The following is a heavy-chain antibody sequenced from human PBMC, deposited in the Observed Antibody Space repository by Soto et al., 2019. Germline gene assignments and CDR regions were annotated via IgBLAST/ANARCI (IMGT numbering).Heavy chain of an antibody. CDR3: ARDHRWAFDY. CDR1: GFTFDSYA. D-gene: IGHD3-16*01. V-gene: IGHV3-21*05. J-gene: IGHJ4*02. CDR2: IGPSSIET. Sequence: NPGGSLRLSCVASGFTFDSYAMNWVRQAPGKGLEWISWIGPSSIETEYSDSVQGRFTISRDNAKNLLYLQMNRLKDEDTGVYYCARDHRWAFDYWGQGALVTVSS.